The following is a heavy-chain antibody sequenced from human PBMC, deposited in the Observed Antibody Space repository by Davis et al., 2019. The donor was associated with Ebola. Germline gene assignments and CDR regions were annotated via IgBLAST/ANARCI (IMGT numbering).Heavy chain of an antibody. CDR1: GGSISSSSYY. CDR2: IYYSGST. D-gene: IGHD6-13*01. CDR3: ARYSRIAAGYYYYMDV. J-gene: IGHJ6*03. Sequence: PSETLSLTCTVSGGSISSSSYYWGWIRQPPGKGLEWIGSIYYSGSTYYNPSLKSRVTISVDTSKNQFSLKLSSVTAADTAVYYCARYSRIAAGYYYYMDVWGKGTTVTVSS. V-gene: IGHV4-39*07.